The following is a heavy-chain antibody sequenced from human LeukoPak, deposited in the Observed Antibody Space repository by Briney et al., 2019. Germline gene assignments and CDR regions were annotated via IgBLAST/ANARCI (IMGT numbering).Heavy chain of an antibody. Sequence: PGGSLRLSRIASGFSFRNYAMHWVRQAPDKGLEWMAVISYDGSNEYYADSVKGRFTISRDNSKKMVYLQMSSLRDDDTAVYCCAKGRSGSYYLEDAFDIWGQGTLVTVSS. CDR3: AKGRSGSYYLEDAFDI. CDR2: ISYDGSNE. CDR1: GFSFRNYA. D-gene: IGHD1-26*01. J-gene: IGHJ3*02. V-gene: IGHV3-30*18.